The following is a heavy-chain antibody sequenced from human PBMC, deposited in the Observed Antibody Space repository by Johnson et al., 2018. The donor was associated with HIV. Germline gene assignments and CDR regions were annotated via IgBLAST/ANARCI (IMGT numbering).Heavy chain of an antibody. V-gene: IGHV3-30*18. Sequence: QVQLVESGGGVVQPGRSLRLSCAASGFTFSRYGIHLVRQAPGKGLEWVAVISNDGSNKYYADSVKGRFTISRDHSKNTLFLQMNSLRAEDTAVYYCAKERYMGSTTLADAFDMWGQGTMVTVSS. CDR3: AKERYMGSTTLADAFDM. CDR1: GFTFSRYG. D-gene: IGHD1-26*01. CDR2: ISNDGSNK. J-gene: IGHJ3*02.